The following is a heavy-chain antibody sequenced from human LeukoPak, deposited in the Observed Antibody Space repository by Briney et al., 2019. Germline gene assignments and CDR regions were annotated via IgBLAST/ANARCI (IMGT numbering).Heavy chain of an antibody. V-gene: IGHV4-4*07. J-gene: IGHJ4*02. CDR2: IYSSGSN. Sequence: SETLSLTCTVSGGSINSYYGSWIRQPAGKGLEWIGRIYSSGSNNYNPPLKSRVSMSVDTSKNQFSLKLTSVTAADTAVYYCARGGKATVVTMWGQGILVTVSS. CDR3: ARGGKATVVTM. D-gene: IGHD4-23*01. CDR1: GGSINSYY.